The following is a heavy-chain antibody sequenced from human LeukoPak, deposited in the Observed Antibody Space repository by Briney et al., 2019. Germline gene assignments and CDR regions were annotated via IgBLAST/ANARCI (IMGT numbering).Heavy chain of an antibody. Sequence: GGSLRPSCAASGFTFDDYAMHWVRQAPGKGLEWVSLISWDGGSTYYADSVKGRFTISRDNSKNSLYLQMNSLRAEDTASYYCAKAGSDYYGSGSYYTRKNYYYYMDVWGKGTTVTVSS. D-gene: IGHD3-10*01. CDR1: GFTFDDYA. J-gene: IGHJ6*03. CDR2: ISWDGGST. CDR3: AKAGSDYYGSGSYYTRKNYYYYMDV. V-gene: IGHV3-43D*03.